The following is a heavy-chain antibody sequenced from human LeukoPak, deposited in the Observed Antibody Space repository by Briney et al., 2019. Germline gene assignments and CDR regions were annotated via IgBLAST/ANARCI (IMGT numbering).Heavy chain of an antibody. CDR3: ARDTYYYDSSLFDY. CDR1: GFTFSSYE. V-gene: IGHV3-48*03. Sequence: GGSLRLSCAASGFTFSSYEMNWVRQAPGKGLKWVSYISSSGSTIYYADSVKGRFTISRDNAKNSLYLQMNSLRAEDTAVYYCARDTYYYDSSLFDYWGQGTLVTVSS. D-gene: IGHD3-22*01. J-gene: IGHJ4*02. CDR2: ISSSGSTI.